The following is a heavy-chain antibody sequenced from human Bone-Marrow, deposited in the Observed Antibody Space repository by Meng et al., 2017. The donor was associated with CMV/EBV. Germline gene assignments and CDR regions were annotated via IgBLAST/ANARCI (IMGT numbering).Heavy chain of an antibody. Sequence: WGSLRLSCAVYGGSFSGYYWSWIRQPPGKGLEWIGEINHSGSTNYNPSLKSRVTISVDTSKNQFSLKLSSVTAADTAVYYCARGRAAPGYWGQGTLVTVSS. V-gene: IGHV4-34*01. CDR1: GGSFSGYY. D-gene: IGHD6-13*01. CDR3: ARGRAAPGY. CDR2: INHSGST. J-gene: IGHJ4*02.